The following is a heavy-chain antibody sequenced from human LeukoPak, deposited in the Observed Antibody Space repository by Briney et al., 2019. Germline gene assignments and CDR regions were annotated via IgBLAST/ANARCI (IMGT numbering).Heavy chain of an antibody. Sequence: GGSLRLSCAASGFTFSSYWMHWVRQAPGKGLVWVSRINSDGSSTSYADSVKGRFTISRDNAKNTLYLQMNSLSTEDTAVYYCAKTTTGYSSGRYPGWPVDCWGQGTLVTVSS. CDR1: GFTFSSYW. V-gene: IGHV3-74*01. CDR3: AKTTTGYSSGRYPGWPVDC. J-gene: IGHJ4*02. CDR2: INSDGSST. D-gene: IGHD6-19*01.